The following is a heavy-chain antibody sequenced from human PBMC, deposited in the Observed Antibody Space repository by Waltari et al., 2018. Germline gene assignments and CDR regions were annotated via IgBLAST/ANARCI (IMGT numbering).Heavy chain of an antibody. Sequence: TNYNPSLKSRVTMSVDTSKNQFSLKLSSVTAADTAVYYCAGDNYYGSGSRIDYWGQGTLVTVSS. J-gene: IGHJ4*02. CDR2: T. V-gene: IGHV4-4*07. D-gene: IGHD3-10*01. CDR3: AGDNYYGSGSRIDY.